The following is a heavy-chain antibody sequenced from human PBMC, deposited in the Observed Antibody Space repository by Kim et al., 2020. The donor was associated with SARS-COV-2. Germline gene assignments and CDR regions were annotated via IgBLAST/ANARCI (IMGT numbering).Heavy chain of an antibody. Sequence: GGSLRLSCAASEFTFSNYWMHWVRQMPGQGLEWVSRIKSDGSSKDYADSVKGRFRITRDNAWNKMYLEMNGLRVEDTAVYYCARELKIDPSSPRQYDALAMWGQGTMVTVSS. CDR2: IKSDGSSK. CDR1: EFTFSNYW. J-gene: IGHJ3*02. V-gene: IGHV3-74*01. CDR3: ARELKIDPSSPRQYDALAM. D-gene: IGHD4-4*01.